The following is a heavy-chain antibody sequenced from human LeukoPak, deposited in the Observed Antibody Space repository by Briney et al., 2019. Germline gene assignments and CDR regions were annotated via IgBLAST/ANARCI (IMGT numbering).Heavy chain of an antibody. J-gene: IGHJ6*03. V-gene: IGHV3-23*01. Sequence: GGSLRLSCAASGFTLRSYDMSWVRQAPGKGLEWVAATSGSGVNSYYADSVRGRFTISRDNSQNTLYLQMDSLRAEDTAVYYCARGPPRGKYYYMDVWGKGTTVTVSS. CDR1: GFTLRSYD. D-gene: IGHD1-1*01. CDR3: ARGPPRGKYYYMDV. CDR2: TSGSGVNS.